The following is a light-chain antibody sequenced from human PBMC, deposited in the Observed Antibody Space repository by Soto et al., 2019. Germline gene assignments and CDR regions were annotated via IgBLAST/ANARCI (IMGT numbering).Light chain of an antibody. CDR3: QSYDSSRSGYVV. V-gene: IGLV1-40*01. CDR2: GNS. J-gene: IGLJ2*01. CDR1: SSNIGAGYD. Sequence: QPVLTQPPSVSEAPGQRVTISCTGSSSNIGAGYDVHWYQQLPGTAPKLLIYGNSNRPSGVPDRFSGSKSGTSASLAITGLQAEDEADYYCQSYDSSRSGYVVFGGGTKVTVL.